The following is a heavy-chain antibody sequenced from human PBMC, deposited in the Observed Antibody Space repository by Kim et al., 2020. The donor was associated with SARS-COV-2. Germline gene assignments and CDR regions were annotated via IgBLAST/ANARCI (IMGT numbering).Heavy chain of an antibody. V-gene: IGHV4-39*01. CDR2: IYYSGST. D-gene: IGHD5-12*01. J-gene: IGHJ6*02. CDR1: GGSISSSSYY. CDR3: ARLASGHATYQNDYGMDV. Sequence: SETLSLTCTVSGGSISSSSYYWGWIRQPPGKGLEWIGSIYYSGSTYYNPSLKSRVTISVDTSKNQFSLKLSSVTAADTAVYYCARLASGHATYQNDYGMDVWGQGTTVTVSS.